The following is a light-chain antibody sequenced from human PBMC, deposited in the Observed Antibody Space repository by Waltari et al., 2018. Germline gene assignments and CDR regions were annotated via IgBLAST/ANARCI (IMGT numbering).Light chain of an antibody. Sequence: EIVLTQSPGTLSLSPGERATLSCRASQSLSGSYVAWYQQKPGQAHRLLIYGASTRATVSPVRVSVSGSWTDFTLSNSRLEPEDFAVYYCQQYGSSPCTFGQGTKVEIK. J-gene: IGKJ1*01. CDR2: GAS. V-gene: IGKV3-20*01. CDR3: QQYGSSPCT. CDR1: QSLSGSY.